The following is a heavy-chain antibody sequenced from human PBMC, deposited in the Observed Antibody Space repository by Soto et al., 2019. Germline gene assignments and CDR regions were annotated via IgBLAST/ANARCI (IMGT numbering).Heavy chain of an antibody. Sequence: TFPAFSITRDGEGVACIRQPARKAREWLALIYWADDGRYSPSLRNRITITLDNAKDQVILTMTDMAPADAGTYYCAHGNVQLLAAFDYFDSWGQGTEVTVSS. CDR3: AHGNVQLLAAFDYFDS. V-gene: IGHV2-5*02. D-gene: IGHD6-19*01. CDR2: IYWADDG. CDR1: AFSITRDGEG. J-gene: IGHJ4*02.